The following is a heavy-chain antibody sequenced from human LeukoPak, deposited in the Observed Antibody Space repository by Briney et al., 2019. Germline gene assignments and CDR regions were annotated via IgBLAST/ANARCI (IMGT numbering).Heavy chain of an antibody. Sequence: GGSLRLSCAASGFTFSNYAMTWVRQAPGKGLEWISAISPRSNSIYYSDSVRGRFTVSRDNSKNTLYLQMNRLTAEDTAVYYCAKNLRTSVAAFEYWGQGTLVTVSS. V-gene: IGHV3-23*01. CDR1: GFTFSNYA. J-gene: IGHJ4*02. CDR2: ISPRSNSI. CDR3: AKNLRTSVAAFEY. D-gene: IGHD6-19*01.